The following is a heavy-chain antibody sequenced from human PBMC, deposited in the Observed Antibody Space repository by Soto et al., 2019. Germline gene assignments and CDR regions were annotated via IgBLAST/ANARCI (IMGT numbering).Heavy chain of an antibody. V-gene: IGHV3-30*03. CDR3: ARVSAGWEWLLYFDY. CDR1: GFTFSSYG. D-gene: IGHD3-3*01. J-gene: IGHJ4*02. CDR2: ISYDGSNK. Sequence: GGSLRLSCAASGFTFSSYGMHWVRQAPGKGLEWVAVISYDGSNKYYADSVKGRFTISRDNSKNTLYLQMNSLRAADTAVYYCARVSAGWEWLLYFDYWGQGTLVTVSS.